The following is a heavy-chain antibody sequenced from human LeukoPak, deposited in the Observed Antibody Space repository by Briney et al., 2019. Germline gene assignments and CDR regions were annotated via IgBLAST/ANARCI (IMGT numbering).Heavy chain of an antibody. CDR3: AKTYYYDSSGFSVDY. D-gene: IGHD3-22*01. J-gene: IGHJ4*02. CDR1: GFTFSSYG. CDR2: ISYDGSNI. V-gene: IGHV3-30*18. Sequence: PGGSLRLPCAASGFTFSSYGMHWVRQAPGKGLEWVAGISYDGSNIFYADSVKGRFTISRDNFKNTLYLQMNGLRAEDTAVYYCAKTYYYDSSGFSVDYWGQGTLVTVSS.